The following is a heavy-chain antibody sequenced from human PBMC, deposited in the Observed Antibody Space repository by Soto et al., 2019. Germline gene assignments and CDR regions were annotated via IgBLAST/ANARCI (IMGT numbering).Heavy chain of an antibody. CDR3: AKCVAGTWFYFDF. CDR2: ISGSSGST. CDR1: GFTFSSYA. D-gene: IGHD6-19*01. Sequence: GGSLRLSCAASGFTFSSYAMSWVRQAPGKGLEWVSIISGSSGSTFYADSVKGRFTISRDNSKNTLYLQMNSLRAEDTAAYYCAKCVAGTWFYFDFWGQGTLVTVSS. J-gene: IGHJ4*02. V-gene: IGHV3-23*01.